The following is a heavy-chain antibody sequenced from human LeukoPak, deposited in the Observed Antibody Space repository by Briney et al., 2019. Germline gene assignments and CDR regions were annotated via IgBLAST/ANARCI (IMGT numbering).Heavy chain of an antibody. CDR3: ARDQAVTSCFDY. CDR2: ISSSSSYI. Sequence: GGSLRLSCAASGFTFSSYSMNWVRQAPGKGLEWVSSISSSSSYIYHADSVKGRFTISRDNAKNSLYLQMNSLRAEDTAVYYCARDQAVTSCFDYWGQGTLVTASS. D-gene: IGHD4-17*01. V-gene: IGHV3-21*01. CDR1: GFTFSSYS. J-gene: IGHJ4*02.